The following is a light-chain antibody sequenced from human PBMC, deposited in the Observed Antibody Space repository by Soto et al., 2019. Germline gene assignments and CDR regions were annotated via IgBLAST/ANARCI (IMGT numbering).Light chain of an antibody. Sequence: EIVLTQSPGTLSVSPGERATLSCRAGKPIASNNLAWYQQKPGQAPSLLIYGTSSRATGIPDRFSGSGSGTDFTLTISRLEPEDSAIYYCQQYGSWTFGQGTKVEI. CDR1: KPIASNN. J-gene: IGKJ1*01. CDR2: GTS. CDR3: QQYGSWT. V-gene: IGKV3-20*01.